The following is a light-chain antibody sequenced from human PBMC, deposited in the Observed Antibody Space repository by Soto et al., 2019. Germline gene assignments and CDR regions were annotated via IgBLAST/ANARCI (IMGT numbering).Light chain of an antibody. V-gene: IGKV3-20*01. Sequence: EIVLKQSPCILSLSTGERPSLSCGASQSISSSFLAWYQQKTGQAPRLPIYGASSRATGIPDRFSGTGSETDFTLTISRLEPEDFAGYYCQQYDNSPITFGQGTDWRL. CDR1: QSISSSF. CDR2: GAS. J-gene: IGKJ5*01. CDR3: QQYDNSPIT.